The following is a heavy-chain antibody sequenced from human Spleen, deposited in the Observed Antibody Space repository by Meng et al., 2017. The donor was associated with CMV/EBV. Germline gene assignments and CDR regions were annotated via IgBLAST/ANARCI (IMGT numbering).Heavy chain of an antibody. CDR3: GSPRFITTART. J-gene: IGHJ4*02. CDR1: GFTFSSYE. D-gene: IGHD1/OR15-1a*01. Sequence: GESLKISCAASGFTFSSYEMNWVRQAPGKGLEWVSAISESGGSTYYADSVKGRFTVSRDNSRNTLYLQMNSLRAEDTAVYYCGSPRFITTARTRGQGTLVTVSS. CDR2: ISESGGST. V-gene: IGHV3-23*01.